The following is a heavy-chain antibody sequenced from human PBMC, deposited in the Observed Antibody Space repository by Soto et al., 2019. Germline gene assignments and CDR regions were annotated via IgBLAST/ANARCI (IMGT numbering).Heavy chain of an antibody. J-gene: IGHJ6*02. CDR2: IYHSGST. D-gene: IGHD3-3*02. Sequence: PSETLSLTCAVSGGSISSSNWWSWVRQPPGKGLEWIGEIYHSGSTNYNPSLKSRVTMSVDKSKNQFSLKLSSVTAEDTAVYYCERDLSILGLYITLCGYYGMDVCGQASTVTVSS. CDR3: ERDLSILGLYITLCGYYGMDV. V-gene: IGHV4-4*02. CDR1: GGSISSSNW.